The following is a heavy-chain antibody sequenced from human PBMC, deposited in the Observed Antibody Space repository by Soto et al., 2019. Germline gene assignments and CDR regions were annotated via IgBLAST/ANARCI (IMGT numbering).Heavy chain of an antibody. D-gene: IGHD2-8*01. CDR3: AILIGNSWLDS. V-gene: IGHV6-1*01. Sequence: SQTLSLTCAISGDSVSTNSATWDCIRQSPSRGLEWLGRTYYRSKWYNDYAVSVKGRITINPDTSNNQLSLQLNSVTPDDTAVYYCAILIGNSWLDSWGQGTLVTVSS. CDR1: GDSVSTNSAT. J-gene: IGHJ5*01. CDR2: TYYRSKWYN.